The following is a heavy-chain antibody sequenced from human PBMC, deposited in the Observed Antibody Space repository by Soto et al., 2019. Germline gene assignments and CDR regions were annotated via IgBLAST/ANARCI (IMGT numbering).Heavy chain of an antibody. CDR1: GFTFSSYW. CDR3: ARDSGIAVAGSEPDY. D-gene: IGHD6-19*01. J-gene: IGHJ4*02. CDR2: INSDGSST. V-gene: IGHV3-74*01. Sequence: GSLRLSCAASGFTFSSYWMHWVRQAPGKGLVWVSRINSDGSSTSYADSVKGRFTISRDNAKNTLYLQMNSLRAEDTAVYYCARDSGIAVAGSEPDYWGQGTLVTVSS.